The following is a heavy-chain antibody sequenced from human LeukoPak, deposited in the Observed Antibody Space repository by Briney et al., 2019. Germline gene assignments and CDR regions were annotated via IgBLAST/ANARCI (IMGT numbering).Heavy chain of an antibody. Sequence: SETLSLTCTVSGGSISSSSYYWGWIRQPPGKGLEWIGSIYYSGSTYYNPSLKSRVTISVDTSKNQFSLKLSSVTAADTAVYYCASNGGYNRRASGKYYMDVWGKGTTVTVSS. CDR1: GGSISSSSYY. V-gene: IGHV4-39*07. CDR2: IYYSGST. J-gene: IGHJ6*03. D-gene: IGHD5-24*01. CDR3: ASNGGYNRRASGKYYMDV.